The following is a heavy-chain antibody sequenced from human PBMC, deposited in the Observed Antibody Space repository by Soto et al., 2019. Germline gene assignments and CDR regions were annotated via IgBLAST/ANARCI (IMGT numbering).Heavy chain of an antibody. J-gene: IGHJ6*02. Sequence: QVQLVESGGGVVQPGRSLRLSCAASGFTFSSYAMHWVRQAPGKGLEWVAVISYDGSNKYYADSVKGRFTISRDNSKNTLYLQMNSLRAEDTAVYYGARGLYSPSVTMVRGVPYYYGMDVWGQGTTVTVSS. D-gene: IGHD3-10*01. CDR2: ISYDGSNK. CDR1: GFTFSSYA. CDR3: ARGLYSPSVTMVRGVPYYYGMDV. V-gene: IGHV3-30-3*01.